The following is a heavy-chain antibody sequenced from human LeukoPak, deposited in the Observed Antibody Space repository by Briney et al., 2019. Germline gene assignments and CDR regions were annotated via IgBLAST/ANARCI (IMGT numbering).Heavy chain of an antibody. J-gene: IGHJ4*02. CDR3: ASGYGGIAAAGHLLDDY. D-gene: IGHD6-13*01. V-gene: IGHV4-61*02. CDR1: GGSISSGSYY. CDR2: IYTSGST. Sequence: SETLSLTCTVSGGSISSGSYYWSWIRQPAGKGLEWIGRIYTSGSTNYNPSLESRVTISVDTSKNQFSLKLSSVTAADTAVYYCASGYGGIAAAGHLLDDYWGQGTLVTVSS.